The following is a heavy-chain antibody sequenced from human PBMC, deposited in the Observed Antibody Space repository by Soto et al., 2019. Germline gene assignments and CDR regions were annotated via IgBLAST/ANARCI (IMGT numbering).Heavy chain of an antibody. J-gene: IGHJ6*03. CDR3: ARRALRAYSMGD. Sequence: GGSLRLSCAASGFTFSTYWMHWVGQAPGKGLVWVSRMESDGSSTNYADSVKGRFTISRDNAKNTRYLQMNSLGAEDTAVYYCARRALRAYSMGDWGKGTMITVSS. CDR2: MESDGSST. CDR1: GFTFSTYW. V-gene: IGHV3-74*01.